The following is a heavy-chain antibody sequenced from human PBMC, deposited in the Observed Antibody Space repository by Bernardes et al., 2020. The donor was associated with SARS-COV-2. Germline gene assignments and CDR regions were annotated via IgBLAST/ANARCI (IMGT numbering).Heavy chain of an antibody. CDR2: ISYDGSNK. CDR1: GFTFSSYG. D-gene: IGHD5-18*01. CDR3: AKDKMGHSYNYFDY. Sequence: GGSLRLSCAASGFTFSSYGMHWVRQAPGKGLEWVAVISYDGSNKYYADSVKGRFTISRDNSKNTLYLQMNSLRAEDTAVYYCAKDKMGHSYNYFDYWGQGTLVTVSS. V-gene: IGHV3-30*18. J-gene: IGHJ4*02.